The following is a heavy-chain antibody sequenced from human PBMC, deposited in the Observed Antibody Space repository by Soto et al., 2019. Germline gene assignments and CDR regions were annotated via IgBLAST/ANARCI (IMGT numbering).Heavy chain of an antibody. V-gene: IGHV3-15*07. Sequence: EVYLVESGGDLVKPGGSLRLSCADSGFTFNTAWINWVRQAPGKGLEWVGRIKSKIDGGTTDFAASVKGRFAISRDDSTDMVYLQMNSLKPEDTAMYYCTTDSLFTLMLVRFDLWGHGTLVTVSS. CDR3: TTDSLFTLMLVRFDL. D-gene: IGHD3-16*01. J-gene: IGHJ4*01. CDR1: GFTFNTAW. CDR2: IKSKIDGGTT.